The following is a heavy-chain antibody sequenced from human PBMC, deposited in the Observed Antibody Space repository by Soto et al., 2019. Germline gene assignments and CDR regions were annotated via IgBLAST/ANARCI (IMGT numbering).Heavy chain of an antibody. V-gene: IGHV5-51*01. J-gene: IGHJ4*02. Sequence: GESLKISCKGSGYSFTSYWIGWLRQMPGKGLEWMGIIYAGDSDTRYSPSFQGQVTISADKSISTAYLQWSSLEASDTAMYYWARHSSSSWSDYWSQEPLVTVSS. CDR3: ARHSSSSWSDY. CDR2: IYAGDSDT. D-gene: IGHD6-13*01. CDR1: GYSFTSYW.